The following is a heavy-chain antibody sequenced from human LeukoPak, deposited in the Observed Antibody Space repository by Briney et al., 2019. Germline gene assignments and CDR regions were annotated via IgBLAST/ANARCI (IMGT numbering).Heavy chain of an antibody. D-gene: IGHD3-22*01. CDR1: GFTFDDYG. CDR3: ARTYYYDSSGPYY. J-gene: IGHJ4*02. V-gene: IGHV4-38-2*01. CDR2: IYYGGST. Sequence: GSLRLSCAASGFTFDDYGMSWVRQPPGKGLEWIGSIYYGGSTLYNPSLKSRVTISVDTSKNQFSLKLSSVTAADTAVYYCARTYYYDSSGPYYWGQGTLVTVSS.